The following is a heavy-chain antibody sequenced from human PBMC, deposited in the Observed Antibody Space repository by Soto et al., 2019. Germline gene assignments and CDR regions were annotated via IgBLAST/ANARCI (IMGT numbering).Heavy chain of an antibody. V-gene: IGHV3-33*01. Sequence: QVQLVESGGGVVQPGWSLRLSCAASGFPFSPYGMHWVRQAPGKGLEWVALIYFDGSNKYYSDSVKGRFTISRDNSNNTLYLQMNSLRAEDTATYYCVRDIWDTSGWYFDYWGQGALVTVSS. J-gene: IGHJ4*02. D-gene: IGHD6-19*01. CDR3: VRDIWDTSGWYFDY. CDR1: GFPFSPYG. CDR2: IYFDGSNK.